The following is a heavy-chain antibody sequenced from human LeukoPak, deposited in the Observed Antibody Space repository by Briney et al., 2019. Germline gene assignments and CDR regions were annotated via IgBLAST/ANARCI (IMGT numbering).Heavy chain of an antibody. V-gene: IGHV3-30*18. D-gene: IGHD1-26*01. Sequence: GGSLRLSCAASGFTVSNNYMSWVRQAPGKGLEWVAVISYDGSNKYYADSVKGRFTISRDNSKNTLYLQMNSLRAEDTAVYYCAKGWELLDYWGQGTLVTVSS. CDR1: GFTVSNNY. CDR3: AKGWELLDY. CDR2: ISYDGSNK. J-gene: IGHJ4*02.